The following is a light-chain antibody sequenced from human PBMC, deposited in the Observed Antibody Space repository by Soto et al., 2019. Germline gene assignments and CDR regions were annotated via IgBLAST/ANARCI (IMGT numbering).Light chain of an antibody. CDR3: QQRDNWPT. Sequence: PGERATLSCRASQSVDTYLAWYQQKPGQAPSLLIYDASKRATGIPARFSGSGSGTDFTLTISSLEPEDFAVYYCQQRDNWPTFGQGTRLEMK. CDR2: DAS. CDR1: QSVDTY. J-gene: IGKJ5*01. V-gene: IGKV3-11*01.